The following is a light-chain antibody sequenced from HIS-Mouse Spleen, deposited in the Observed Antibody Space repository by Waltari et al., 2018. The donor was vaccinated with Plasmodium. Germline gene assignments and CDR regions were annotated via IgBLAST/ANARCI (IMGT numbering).Light chain of an antibody. V-gene: IGLV3-27*01. CDR2: KDS. CDR3: YSAADNNWV. J-gene: IGLJ3*02. Sequence: SYELTQPSSVSVSPGQTARITCPGEVLAKHYARWFQQKPGQAPGLVFYKDSERPSGIPERFSGSSSGTTVTLTISGAQVEDEADYYCYSAADNNWVFGGGTKLTVL. CDR1: VLAKHY.